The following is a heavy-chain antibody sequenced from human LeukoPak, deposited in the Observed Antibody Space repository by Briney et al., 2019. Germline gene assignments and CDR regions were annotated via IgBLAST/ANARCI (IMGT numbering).Heavy chain of an antibody. CDR3: ARSTGYSSSWYNIDWFDP. CDR2: IYHSGST. D-gene: IGHD6-13*01. V-gene: IGHV4-30-2*01. CDR1: GGSISSGGYS. J-gene: IGHJ5*02. Sequence: SETLSLTCAVSGGSISSGGYSWSWIRQPPGKGLEWIGYIYHSGSTYYNPSLKSRVTISVGRSKNQFSLKLSSVTAADTAVYYCARSTGYSSSWYNIDWFDPWGQGTLVTVSS.